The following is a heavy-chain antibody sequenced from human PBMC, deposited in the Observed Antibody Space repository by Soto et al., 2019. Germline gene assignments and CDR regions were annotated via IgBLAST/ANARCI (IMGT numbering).Heavy chain of an antibody. V-gene: IGHV3-53*01. J-gene: IGHJ5*02. CDR3: TRDPGYNSDILSFDP. Sequence: HPGGSLRLSCAASEFTVSNSYMSWVRQAPGKGLEWVSVIYGDGHTYYADSVKGRFTVSRDNSKNTLYLQMNSLRVGDTAVYYCTRDPGYNSDILSFDPWGQGTLVTGLL. CDR1: EFTVSNSY. D-gene: IGHD1-20*01. CDR2: IYGDGHT.